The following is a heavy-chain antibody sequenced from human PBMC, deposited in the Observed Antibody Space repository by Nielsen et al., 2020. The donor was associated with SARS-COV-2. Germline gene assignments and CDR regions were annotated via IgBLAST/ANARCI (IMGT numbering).Heavy chain of an antibody. J-gene: IGHJ5*02. CDR3: ARSGYYMFDP. CDR2: IYYSGST. CDR1: GGSISSYY. D-gene: IGHD3-3*01. V-gene: IGHV4-59*12. Sequence: SETLSLTCTVSGGSISSYYWSWIRQPPGKGLEWIGYIYYSGSTNYNPSLKGRVTISVDTSKNQFSLKLSSVTAADTAVYYCARSGYYMFDPWGQGTLVTVSS.